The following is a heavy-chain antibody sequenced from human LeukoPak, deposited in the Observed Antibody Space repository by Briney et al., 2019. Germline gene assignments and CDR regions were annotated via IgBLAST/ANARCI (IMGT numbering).Heavy chain of an antibody. J-gene: IGHJ4*02. CDR1: GGSFSGYY. V-gene: IGHV4-34*01. Sequence: PSETLSLTCAVYGGSFSGYYWSWIRQPPGKGLEWIGEINHSGSTNYNPSLKSRVTISVDTSKNQFSLKLSSVTAADTAVYYCAGSHPTLACCGGDCYSAYYFDYWGQGTLVTVSS. CDR3: AGSHPTLACCGGDCYSAYYFDY. D-gene: IGHD2-21*02. CDR2: INHSGST.